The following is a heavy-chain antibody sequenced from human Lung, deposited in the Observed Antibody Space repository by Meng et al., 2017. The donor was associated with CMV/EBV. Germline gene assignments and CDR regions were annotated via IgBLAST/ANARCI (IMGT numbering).Heavy chain of an antibody. CDR2: ISSSSSTI. V-gene: IGHV3-48*04. D-gene: IGHD3-3*01. J-gene: IGHJ5*02. Sequence: GGSLRLXXAASGFTFSSYSMNWVRQAPGKGLEWVSYISSSSSTIYYADSVKGRFTISRDNAKNSLYLQMNSLRAEDTAVYYCAREVKGSYDFWSGYNLFDPWGQGXLVTVSS. CDR3: AREVKGSYDFWSGYNLFDP. CDR1: GFTFSSYS.